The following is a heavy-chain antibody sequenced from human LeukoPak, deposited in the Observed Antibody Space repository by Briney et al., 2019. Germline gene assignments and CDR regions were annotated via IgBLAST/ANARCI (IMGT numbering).Heavy chain of an antibody. D-gene: IGHD6-19*01. CDR3: ARGQQWLEAFDY. Sequence: ASVKVSCKASGYTFTGYYIHWVRQAPGQGLEWMGWFNPNSGVTHYPQKFQGRVTMTRDTSIRTAYMEVSSLRSDDTAVYYCARGQQWLEAFDYWGLGTLVTVSS. J-gene: IGHJ4*02. CDR1: GYTFTGYY. V-gene: IGHV1-2*02. CDR2: FNPNSGVT.